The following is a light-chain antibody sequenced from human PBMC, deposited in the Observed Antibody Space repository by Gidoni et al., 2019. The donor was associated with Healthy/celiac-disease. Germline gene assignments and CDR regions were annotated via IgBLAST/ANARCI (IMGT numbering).Light chain of an antibody. CDR1: QSISIY. J-gene: IGKJ4*01. CDR3: QQSYSTPLT. V-gene: IGKV1-39*01. CDR2: AAS. Sequence: DIHMTQSPSSLSASVGDRVTITCRASQSISIYLDWYQQKPGKAPKLLIYAASSLQSGVPSRFSGSGAGTDFTLNISSLQPEDFATYYCQQSYSTPLTFGGGTKVEIK.